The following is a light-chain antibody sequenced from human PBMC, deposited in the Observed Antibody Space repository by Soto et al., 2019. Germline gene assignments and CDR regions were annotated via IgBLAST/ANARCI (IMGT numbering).Light chain of an antibody. J-gene: IGLJ1*01. CDR1: SSDVGNYNL. Sequence: QSTLTQPASVSGSPGQSITISCTGGSSDVGNYNLVSWYQQRPGKAPKLMISEVSKRPSGVSDRFSGSKSGKTASLTISGLQAEDEADYYCCSYAGSSSYVFGTGTKLTVL. V-gene: IGLV2-23*02. CDR3: CSYAGSSSYV. CDR2: EVS.